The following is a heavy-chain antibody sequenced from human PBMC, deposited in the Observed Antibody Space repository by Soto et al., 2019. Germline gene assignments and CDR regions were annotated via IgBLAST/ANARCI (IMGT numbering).Heavy chain of an antibody. CDR3: AKGQAIFGVVTLNWFDP. V-gene: IGHV3-23*01. CDR1: GFTFSSYA. CDR2: ISGSGGST. D-gene: IGHD3-3*01. Sequence: VQLLESGGGLVQPGGSLRLSCAASGFTFSSYAMSWVRQAPGKGLEWVSAISGSGGSTYYADSVKGRFTISRDNSKNTLYLQMNSLRAEDTAVYYCAKGQAIFGVVTLNWFDPWGQGTLVTVSS. J-gene: IGHJ5*02.